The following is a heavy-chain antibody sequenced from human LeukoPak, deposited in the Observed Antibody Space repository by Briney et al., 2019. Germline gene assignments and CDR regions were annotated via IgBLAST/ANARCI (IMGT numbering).Heavy chain of an antibody. J-gene: IGHJ6*02. CDR1: GGSIKSYY. Sequence: PSETLSLTCTVSGGSIKSYYWSWIRQSPGEGLEWIGTLYASGRTTYNPSLRSRVTISLETSENRFSLRLGSVTAADTAVYYCARAYGIEGALTAPPIFNSYGLDVWGQGTTVTVSS. D-gene: IGHD1-26*01. CDR2: LYASGRT. CDR3: ARAYGIEGALTAPPIFNSYGLDV. V-gene: IGHV4-4*09.